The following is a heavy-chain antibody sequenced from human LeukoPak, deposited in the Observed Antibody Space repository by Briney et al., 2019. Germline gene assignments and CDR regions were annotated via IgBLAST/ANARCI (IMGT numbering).Heavy chain of an antibody. Sequence: ASVKVSCKASGYSFTSYDINRVRQATGQGLEWMGWMNPNSGNTGYAQKFQGRVTMTRNTSISTAYMELSSLRSEDTAVYYCARGFVGAMYDFDYWGQGTLVTVSS. CDR2: MNPNSGNT. CDR3: ARGFVGAMYDFDY. V-gene: IGHV1-8*01. CDR1: GYSFTSYD. D-gene: IGHD1-26*01. J-gene: IGHJ4*02.